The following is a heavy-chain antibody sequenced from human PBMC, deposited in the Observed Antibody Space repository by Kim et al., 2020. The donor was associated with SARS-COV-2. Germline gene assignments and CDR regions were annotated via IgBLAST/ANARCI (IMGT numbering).Heavy chain of an antibody. CDR2: INVANGNT. CDR3: ARDEVFKGFDP. V-gene: IGHV1-3*01. J-gene: IGHJ5*02. CDR1: GYPFINSA. D-gene: IGHD3-3*01. Sequence: ASVKVSCKASGYPFINSAMHWVRQAPGQSLEWMGWINVANGNTKYSQTFQGRVTISRDFSTTTTYMELSSQRSEDTAVYYCARDEVFKGFDPWGQGALVTVSS.